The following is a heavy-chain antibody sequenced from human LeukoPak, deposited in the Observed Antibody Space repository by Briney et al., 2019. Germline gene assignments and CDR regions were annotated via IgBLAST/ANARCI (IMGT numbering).Heavy chain of an antibody. V-gene: IGHV4-4*02. D-gene: IGHD5-18*01. CDR2: IYHSGST. CDR1: GGSISSSNW. J-gene: IGHJ3*02. CDR3: ARDDRVTGAFDI. Sequence: SETLCLTCAVSGGSISSSNWCSWVRQPPGKGLEWIGLIYHSGSTNYNPSLNSRVTLSLDAYSNQCSLRLSTVTAADTAVYYCARDDRVTGAFDICGQGKMGTASS.